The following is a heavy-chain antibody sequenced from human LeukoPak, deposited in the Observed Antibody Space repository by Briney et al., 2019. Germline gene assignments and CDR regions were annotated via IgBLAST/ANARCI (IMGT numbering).Heavy chain of an antibody. CDR1: GYTFTSYD. J-gene: IGHJ5*02. V-gene: IGHV1-8*01. CDR2: MNPNSGNT. CDR3: ARGRRGSSGWYVGFDP. Sequence: ASVKVSCKASGYTFTSYDINWVRQATGQGLEWMGWMNPNSGNTGYAQKFQGRVTMTRNTSISTAHMELSSLRSEDTAVYYCARGRRGSSGWYVGFDPWGQGTLVTVSS. D-gene: IGHD6-19*01.